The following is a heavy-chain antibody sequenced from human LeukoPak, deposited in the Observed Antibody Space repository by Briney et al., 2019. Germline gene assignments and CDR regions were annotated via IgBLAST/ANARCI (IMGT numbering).Heavy chain of an antibody. D-gene: IGHD7-27*01. CDR1: GFTFSSYT. CDR2: ITTSDGNT. Sequence: GGSLRLSCAASGFTFSSYTMSWVRQAPGKGPEWVSTITTSDGNTYYADSVKGRFTVSRDNSKNTLYLQMNSLRAEDTAVYYCAKDGGLWVSAHWGDSWGRGTLVTVSS. CDR3: AKDGGLWVSAHWGDS. V-gene: IGHV3-23*01. J-gene: IGHJ4*02.